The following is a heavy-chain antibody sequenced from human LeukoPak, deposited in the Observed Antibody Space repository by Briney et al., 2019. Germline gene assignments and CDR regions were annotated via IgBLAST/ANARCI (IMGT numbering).Heavy chain of an antibody. CDR1: GGSISSGGYY. CDR3: ARDSSSWYGYFQH. Sequence: PSQTLSLTCTVSGGSISSGGYYWSWIRQHPGKGLEWIGYIYYSGSTYYNPSLKSRVTISVDTSKSQFSLKLSSVTAADTAVYYCARDSSSWYGYFQHWGQGTLVTVSS. V-gene: IGHV4-31*03. D-gene: IGHD6-13*01. CDR2: IYYSGST. J-gene: IGHJ1*01.